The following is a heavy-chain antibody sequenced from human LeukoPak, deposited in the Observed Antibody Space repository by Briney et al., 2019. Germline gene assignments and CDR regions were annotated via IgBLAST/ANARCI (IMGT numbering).Heavy chain of an antibody. V-gene: IGHV3-74*01. CDR1: GFTFSSYW. Sequence: GGSLRLSCAASGFTFSSYWMHWVRQAPGKGLVWVSRINGDGSSTTYADSVKGRFTISRDNAKNTLYLQMNSLRAEDTAVYYCARGYSSSYRIDYWGQGTLVTVSS. J-gene: IGHJ4*02. D-gene: IGHD6-6*01. CDR2: INGDGSST. CDR3: ARGYSSSYRIDY.